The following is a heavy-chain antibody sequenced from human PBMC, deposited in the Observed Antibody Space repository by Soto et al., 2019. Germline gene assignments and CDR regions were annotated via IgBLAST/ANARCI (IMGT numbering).Heavy chain of an antibody. Sequence: EVQLVQSGAEVKKTGESLKISCQGSGYRCSTYWIGWVRQMPGKGLEWMGIIYPGDSDTRYSPSFQGQVSISADKSISTIYLQWSSLKASDTGIYYCARRSVAGTLDFWGQGTLVTVSS. J-gene: IGHJ4*02. V-gene: IGHV5-51*01. CDR1: GYRCSTYW. D-gene: IGHD6-19*01. CDR2: IYPGDSDT. CDR3: ARRSVAGTLDF.